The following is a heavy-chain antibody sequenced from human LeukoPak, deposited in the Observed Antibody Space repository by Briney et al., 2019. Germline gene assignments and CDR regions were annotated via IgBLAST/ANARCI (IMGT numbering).Heavy chain of an antibody. CDR1: GGTFSSYA. CDR2: IIPIFGTA. J-gene: IGHJ4*02. D-gene: IGHD3-10*01. CDR3: ARVGELSSYFDY. V-gene: IGHV1-69*05. Sequence: SVKVSCKASGGTFSSYAISWVRQAPGQGLEWMGGIIPIFGTANYAQKFQGRVTITTDESTSTAYMELSSLRSEDTAVYYCARVGELSSYFDYWGQGTLVTVSS.